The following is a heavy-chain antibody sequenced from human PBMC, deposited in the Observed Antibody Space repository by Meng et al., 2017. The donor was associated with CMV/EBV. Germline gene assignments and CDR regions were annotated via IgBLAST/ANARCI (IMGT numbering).Heavy chain of an antibody. CDR3: ARSECQQLPRGGLDY. Sequence: SGGTFSSYAISWVRQAPGQGLEWMGGIIPIFGTANYAQKFQGRVTITTDESTSTAYMELSSLRSEDTAVYYCARSECQQLPRGGLDYWGQGTLVTVSS. V-gene: IGHV1-69*05. CDR2: IIPIFGTA. D-gene: IGHD6-13*01. CDR1: GGTFSSYA. J-gene: IGHJ4*02.